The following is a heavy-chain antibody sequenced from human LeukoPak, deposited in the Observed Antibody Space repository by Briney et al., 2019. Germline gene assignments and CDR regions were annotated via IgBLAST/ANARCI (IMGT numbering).Heavy chain of an antibody. J-gene: IGHJ4*02. V-gene: IGHV3-48*03. CDR2: ISNSGNTK. CDR3: AREYYYDTSGYNY. D-gene: IGHD3-22*01. Sequence: GGSLRLSCAASGFTFSSYEMNWVRQAPGKGLEWVSYISNSGNTKYYADSVRGRFTVSRDNAKNSLYLQMNSLRAEDTAVYYCAREYYYDTSGYNYWGQGTLVTVSS. CDR1: GFTFSSYE.